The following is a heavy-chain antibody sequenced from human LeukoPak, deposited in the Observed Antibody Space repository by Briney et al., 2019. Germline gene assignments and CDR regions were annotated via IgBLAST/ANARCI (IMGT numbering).Heavy chain of an antibody. CDR3: ARWHGDYAFDY. D-gene: IGHD4-17*01. J-gene: IGHJ4*02. V-gene: IGHV3-48*04. CDR1: RFTFSTYT. Sequence: GGSLRLSCAASRFTFSTYTMKWVRQAPGKGLEWVSYISSSSSTIYYADSVKGRFTISRDNAKNSLYLQMNSLRAEDTAVYYCARWHGDYAFDYWGQGTLVTVSS. CDR2: ISSSSSTI.